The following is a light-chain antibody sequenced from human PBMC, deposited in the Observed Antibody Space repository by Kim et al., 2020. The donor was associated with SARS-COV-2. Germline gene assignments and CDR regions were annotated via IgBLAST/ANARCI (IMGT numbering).Light chain of an antibody. J-gene: IGKJ3*01. Sequence: EIVLTQSPGTLFLSPGERVTLSCRASQSVGINYLAWYQQKPGQAPRLLIYAASSRATGIPDRFSGSGSGTDFTLTISRLEPEDFAVYYCQHYGRSPFTFGPGTKVDIK. CDR3: QHYGRSPFT. CDR2: AAS. CDR1: QSVGINY. V-gene: IGKV3-20*01.